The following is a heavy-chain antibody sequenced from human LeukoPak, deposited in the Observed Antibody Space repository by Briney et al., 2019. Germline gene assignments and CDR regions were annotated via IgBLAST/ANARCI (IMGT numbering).Heavy chain of an antibody. D-gene: IGHD2-15*01. CDR3: ARGFSVTGYCSGGSCLAWFDP. CDR2: IYYSGST. J-gene: IGHJ5*02. V-gene: IGHV4-31*03. Sequence: SETLSLTCTVSGGSISSGGYYWSWIRQHPGKGLEWIGYIYYSGSTYYNPSLKSRVTISVDTSKNQFSLKLSSVTAADTAVYYCARGFSVTGYCSGGSCLAWFDPWGQGTLVTVSS. CDR1: GGSISSGGYY.